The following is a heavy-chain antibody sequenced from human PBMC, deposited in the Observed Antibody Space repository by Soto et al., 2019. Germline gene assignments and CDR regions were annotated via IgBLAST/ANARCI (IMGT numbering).Heavy chain of an antibody. Sequence: SETLSLTCDISGGLIDNSHSFWGWVRHPPGKGLEFIGSVYYTGGAYYNPSLKSRVTVSVDTSKNQLSLRVNSVTAADSAVYYCLRVVGAASRHTDFDSWGQGILVTVSS. CDR2: VYYTGGA. CDR1: GGLIDNSHSF. V-gene: IGHV4-39*01. D-gene: IGHD1-26*01. CDR3: LRVVGAASRHTDFDS. J-gene: IGHJ4*02.